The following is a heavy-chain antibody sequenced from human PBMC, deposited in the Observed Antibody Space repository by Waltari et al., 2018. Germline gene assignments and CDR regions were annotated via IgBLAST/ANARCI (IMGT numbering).Heavy chain of an antibody. V-gene: IGHV4-59*01. D-gene: IGHD3-10*01. J-gene: IGHJ4*02. CDR3: ARFNPRSGNYFLDY. CDR1: GGSIDTYY. CDR2: IFSGGTT. Sequence: QVQLQESGPGLVKPSETLSLTCTVSGGSIDTYYWSWIRQPPGKGLEWIAYIFSGGTTYYNPALESRVTISVDTSKNQFSLNLNSVTAADTALYYCARFNPRSGNYFLDYWGQGTLVTVSS.